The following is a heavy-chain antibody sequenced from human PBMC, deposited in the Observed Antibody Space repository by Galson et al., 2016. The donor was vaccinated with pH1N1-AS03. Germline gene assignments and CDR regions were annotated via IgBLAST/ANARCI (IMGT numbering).Heavy chain of an antibody. D-gene: IGHD3-9*01. V-gene: IGHV4-59*01. CDR3: ARGAYDILTGYYNSAPFDY. CDR1: GGSTSSYY. Sequence: SETLSLTCAVSGGSTSSYYWSWIRQPPGKGLEWIGYVYYNGITNYDPSLKSRVTMSIDTSKNQFSLKLSSVTAADTAVYYCARGAYDILTGYYNSAPFDYWGRGTLITVSS. J-gene: IGHJ4*02. CDR2: VYYNGIT.